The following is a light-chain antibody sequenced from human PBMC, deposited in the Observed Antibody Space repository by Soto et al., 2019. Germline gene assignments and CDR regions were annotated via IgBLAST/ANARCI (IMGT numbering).Light chain of an antibody. Sequence: EIVLTQSPATLSLSPGERATLSCRASQSVSSYLAWYQQKPGXAPRLLIYDASNRATGIPARFSGSGSXTXFTLTISSLEPEDFAVYYCQQRSNWPPFTFGPGTKVDIK. CDR3: QQRSNWPPFT. J-gene: IGKJ3*01. CDR1: QSVSSY. V-gene: IGKV3-11*01. CDR2: DAS.